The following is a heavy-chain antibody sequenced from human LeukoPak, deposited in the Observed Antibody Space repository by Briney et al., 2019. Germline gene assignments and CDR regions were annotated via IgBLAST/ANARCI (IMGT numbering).Heavy chain of an antibody. V-gene: IGHV1-24*01. J-gene: IGHJ4*02. CDR2: FDPEDGET. Sequence: ASVKVSCKVSGYTLTELSMHWVRQAPGKGLEWMGGFDPEDGETIYAQKFQGRVTMTEDTSTDTAYMELSSLRSEDTAVYYCATVRAFRLWLIPAFDYWGQGTLVTVSS. CDR3: ATVRAFRLWLIPAFDY. D-gene: IGHD6-19*01. CDR1: GYTLTELS.